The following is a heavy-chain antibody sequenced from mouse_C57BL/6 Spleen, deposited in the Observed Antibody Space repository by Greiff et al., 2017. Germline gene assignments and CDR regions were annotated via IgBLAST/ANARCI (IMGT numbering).Heavy chain of an antibody. Sequence: EVQLQQSGAELVRPGASVKLSCTASGFNIKDDYMHWVKQRPEQGLEWIGWIDPENGDTEDASKFQGKATITADTSSNTAYLQLSSLTSEDTAVYYCTTREYAVYWGQGTLVTVSA. V-gene: IGHV14-4*01. CDR1: GFNIKDDY. CDR3: TTREYAVY. CDR2: IDPENGDT. J-gene: IGHJ3*01. D-gene: IGHD5-1*01.